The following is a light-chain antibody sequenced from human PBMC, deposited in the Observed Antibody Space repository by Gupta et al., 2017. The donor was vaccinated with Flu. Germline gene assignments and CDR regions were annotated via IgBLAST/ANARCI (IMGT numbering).Light chain of an antibody. CDR3: QQYYSTPWT. J-gene: IGKJ1*01. V-gene: IGKV4-1*01. CDR2: WAS. Sequence: DTVMTQSTDHLAVSLGERATINCKSSQSVLYSSNNKNYLAWYQQKPGQPPKLLIYWASTRESGVPDRFSGSGSGTDFTLTISSLQAEDVAVYYCQQYYSTPWTFGQGTKVEIK. CDR1: QSVLYSSNNKNY.